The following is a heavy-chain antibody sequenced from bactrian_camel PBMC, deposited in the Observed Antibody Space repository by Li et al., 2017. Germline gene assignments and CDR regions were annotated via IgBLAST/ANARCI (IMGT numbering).Heavy chain of an antibody. J-gene: IGHJ4*01. V-gene: IGHV3S53*01. D-gene: IGHD1*01. CDR2: QDTDGST. Sequence: HVQLVESGGGSPGGSLRLSCAASGGHWSSYCMGWFRQAPGKEREGVAAQDTDGSTCYADSVKGRFTISEDNAKSTVDLQMNNLKPDDTATYYCAASRFYLRGKWTQFNVWGQGTQVTVS. CDR3: AASRFYLRGKWTQFNV. CDR1: GGHWSSYC.